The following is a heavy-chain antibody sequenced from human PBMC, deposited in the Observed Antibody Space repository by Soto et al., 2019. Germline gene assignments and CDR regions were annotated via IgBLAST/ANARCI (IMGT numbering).Heavy chain of an antibody. D-gene: IGHD2-15*01. CDR3: VKTSLVVAAATRADY. CDR2: INSDGSST. J-gene: IGHJ4*02. Sequence: EVQLVESGGGLVQPGGSLRLSCAAYGFTFSSDWMHWVRQAPGKGLVWVSRINSDGSSTSYADSVKGRFTISRDNTKKTLYVLMNSLSAEDTAVYYCVKTSLVVAAATRADYWGQGTLVTVSS. CDR1: GFTFSSDW. V-gene: IGHV3-74*01.